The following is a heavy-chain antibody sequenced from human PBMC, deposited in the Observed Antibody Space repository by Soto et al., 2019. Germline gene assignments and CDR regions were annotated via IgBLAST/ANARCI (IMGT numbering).Heavy chain of an antibody. Sequence: ASVKVSCKASGYTFASYGISWVRQAPGQGLEWMGWISAYNGNTNYAQKLQGRVTMTTDTSTSTAYMELRSMRSDDTAVYYCARDSYCGGDCYSAWYNWFDPWG. CDR2: ISAYNGNT. CDR3: ARDSYCGGDCYSAWYNWFDP. V-gene: IGHV1-18*01. D-gene: IGHD2-21*02. CDR1: GYTFASYG. J-gene: IGHJ5*02.